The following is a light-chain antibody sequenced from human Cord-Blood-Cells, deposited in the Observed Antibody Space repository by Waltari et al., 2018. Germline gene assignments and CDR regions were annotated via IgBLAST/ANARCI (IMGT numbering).Light chain of an antibody. CDR3: QQYNNWPRT. V-gene: IGKV3-15*01. CDR2: GAS. J-gene: IGKJ2*01. CDR1: QSVSSN. Sequence: ETVMTQSPATLSVSPGERATLSSRASQSVSSNLAWYQQKPGQAPRLLIYGASTRATGIPARFSGSGSGTEFTLTISSLQSEDFAVYYCQQYNNWPRTFGQGTKLEIK.